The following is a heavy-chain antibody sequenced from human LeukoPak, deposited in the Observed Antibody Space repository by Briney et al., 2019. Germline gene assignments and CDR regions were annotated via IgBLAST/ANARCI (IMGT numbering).Heavy chain of an antibody. CDR2: IKQDGSEK. J-gene: IGHJ4*02. Sequence: GGPLRLSCADSGFTFSSNWMSWVRQAPGKGLEWVANIKQDGSEKYYVDSVKGRFTISRDNAKNSLYLQMNSLRAEDTALYYCASGDYFDYWGQGTLVTVSS. CDR1: GFTFSSNW. CDR3: ASGDYFDY. V-gene: IGHV3-7*03. D-gene: IGHD4-17*01.